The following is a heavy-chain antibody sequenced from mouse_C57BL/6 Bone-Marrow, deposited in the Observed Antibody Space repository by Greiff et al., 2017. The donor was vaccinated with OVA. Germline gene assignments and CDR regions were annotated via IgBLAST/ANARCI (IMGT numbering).Heavy chain of an antibody. Sequence: EVMLVESGGGLVKPGGSLKLSCAASGFTFSSYAMSWVRQTPEKRLEWVATISNGGSYTYYPDNVKGRFTISRDNAKNNLYLQMRHLKSEDTAMYYCGGDNSKRYFEDWGKGTTVTVSA. V-gene: IGHV5-4*03. CDR3: GGDNSKRYFED. J-gene: IGHJ1*03. CDR1: GFTFSSYA. D-gene: IGHD1-3*01. CDR2: ISNGGSYT.